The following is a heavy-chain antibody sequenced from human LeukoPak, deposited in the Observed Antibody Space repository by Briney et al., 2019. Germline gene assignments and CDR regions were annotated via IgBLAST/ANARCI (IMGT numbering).Heavy chain of an antibody. V-gene: IGHV3-21*01. CDR2: ISSSDTYI. CDR1: GFTFSSYT. CDR3: ARDRVPAALNWFDP. Sequence: GGSLRLSCAASGFTFSSYTMNWVRQAPGKGLEWVSSISSSDTYIYHADSVKGRFTISRDNAKNSLYLQMNSLRAEDTAVYYCARDRVPAALNWFDPWGQGTLVTVSS. J-gene: IGHJ5*02. D-gene: IGHD2-2*01.